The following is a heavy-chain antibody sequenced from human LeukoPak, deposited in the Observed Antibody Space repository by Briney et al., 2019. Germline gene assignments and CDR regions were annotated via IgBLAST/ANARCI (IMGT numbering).Heavy chain of an antibody. D-gene: IGHD6-13*01. Sequence: SQTLSLTCTVSGGSISSGSYYWSWIRQPAGKGLEWIWRIYTSGSTNYNPSLKSRVTISVDTSKNQFSLKLSSVTAADTAVYYCARDRIAAAHDAFDIWGQGTMVTVSS. V-gene: IGHV4-61*02. CDR1: GGSISSGSYY. CDR3: ARDRIAAAHDAFDI. J-gene: IGHJ3*02. CDR2: IYTSGST.